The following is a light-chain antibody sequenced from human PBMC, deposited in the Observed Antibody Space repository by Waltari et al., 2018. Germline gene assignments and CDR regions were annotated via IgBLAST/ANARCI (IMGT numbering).Light chain of an antibody. CDR2: TNN. CDR1: SSNIGAGYD. V-gene: IGLV1-40*01. Sequence: QSVLTQPPSVSGAPGQRVTIPCTGSSSNIGAGYDVHWYQQLPGTAPKLLIYTNNNRPSGVPDRFSGSKSGTSASLAITGLQAEDEADYYCQSYDGSLGGAVFGGGTQLTVL. CDR3: QSYDGSLGGAV. J-gene: IGLJ7*01.